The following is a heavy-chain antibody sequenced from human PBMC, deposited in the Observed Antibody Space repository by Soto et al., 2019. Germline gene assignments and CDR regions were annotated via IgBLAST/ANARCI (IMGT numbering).Heavy chain of an antibody. CDR1: GGSVSSGSYY. Sequence: QVQLRESGPGLVKPAETLSLPCTVSGGSVSSGSYYWSWIRQPPGKGLEWIGYIYYSGSTNYNPSLKSRVTISVHTSKNQFSLKLRSVTAADTAVYYCERGAYSCSWHGMDCWGQGTTVTVSS. CDR3: ERGAYSCSWHGMDC. D-gene: IGHD6-13*01. CDR2: IYYSGST. V-gene: IGHV4-61*01. J-gene: IGHJ6*02.